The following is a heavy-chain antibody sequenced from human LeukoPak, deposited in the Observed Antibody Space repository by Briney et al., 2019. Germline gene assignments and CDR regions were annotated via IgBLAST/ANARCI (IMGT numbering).Heavy chain of an antibody. CDR3: ARRQETYDSTGYQKPRAEYFQH. CDR1: GYTFTTYD. Sequence: GASVKVSCKASGYTFTTYDINWVRQATGQGLEWMGWTNPNSGNTGYAQKFQGRVTMTRNTSISTAYMELSSLRSEDTAVYYCARRQETYDSTGYQKPRAEYFQHWGQGTLVTVSS. J-gene: IGHJ1*01. CDR2: TNPNSGNT. D-gene: IGHD3-22*01. V-gene: IGHV1-8*01.